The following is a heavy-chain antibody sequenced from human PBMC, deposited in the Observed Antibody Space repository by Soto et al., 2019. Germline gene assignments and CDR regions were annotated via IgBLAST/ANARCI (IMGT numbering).Heavy chain of an antibody. CDR2: ISGSGGST. J-gene: IGHJ4*02. Sequence: PGGSLRLSCAASGFTFSSYAMSWVRQAPGKGLEWVSAISGSGGSTYYADSVKGRFTISRDNSKNTLYLQMNSLRAEDTAVYYCAKEVALTAITFGGVIAGQFDYWGQGTLVTSPQ. CDR1: GFTFSSYA. D-gene: IGHD3-16*02. V-gene: IGHV3-23*01. CDR3: AKEVALTAITFGGVIAGQFDY.